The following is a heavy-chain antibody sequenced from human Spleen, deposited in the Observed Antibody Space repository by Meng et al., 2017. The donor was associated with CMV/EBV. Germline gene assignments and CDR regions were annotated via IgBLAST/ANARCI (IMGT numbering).Heavy chain of an antibody. CDR1: GFTFSSYS. J-gene: IGHJ4*02. CDR2: ISSSSSTK. D-gene: IGHD3-3*01. V-gene: IGHV3-48*01. CDR3: AKDSPFLRFSE. Sequence: GESLKISCAASGFTFSSYSMNWVRQAPGKGLEWVSYISSSSSTKYYADSVRGRFTISRDNSKNTLYLQMNSLRAEDTAVYYCAKDSPFLRFSEWGQGTLVTVSS.